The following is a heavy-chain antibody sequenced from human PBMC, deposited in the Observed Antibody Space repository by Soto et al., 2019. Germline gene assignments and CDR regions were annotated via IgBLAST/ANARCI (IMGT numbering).Heavy chain of an antibody. J-gene: IGHJ6*02. CDR2: IDWDDDK. D-gene: IGHD5-18*01. V-gene: IGHV2-70*01. CDR1: GFSRSTSGMC. Sequence: SGPALVNPTQTLTLTCTFSGFSRSTSGMCVSWIRQPPGKALEWLALIDWDDDKYYSTSLKTRLTISKDTSKNQVVLTMTNMDPVDTATYYCARIGSGYSYDYGMDVWGQGTTVTVSS. CDR3: ARIGSGYSYDYGMDV.